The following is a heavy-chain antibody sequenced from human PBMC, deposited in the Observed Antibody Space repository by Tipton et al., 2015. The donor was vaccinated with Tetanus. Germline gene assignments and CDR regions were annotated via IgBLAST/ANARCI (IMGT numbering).Heavy chain of an antibody. CDR2: IKQDGSDK. Sequence: SLRLSCAASGFTLSDYYMSWVRQAPGRGLEWVASIKQDGSDKNYVDSVKGRFTISRDNAKNSLYLQMSSPRAEDTAVYYCARDASRYTYGSNYFDYWGQGTLVTVSS. D-gene: IGHD5-18*01. CDR1: GFTLSDYY. CDR3: ARDASRYTYGSNYFDY. V-gene: IGHV3-7*01. J-gene: IGHJ4*02.